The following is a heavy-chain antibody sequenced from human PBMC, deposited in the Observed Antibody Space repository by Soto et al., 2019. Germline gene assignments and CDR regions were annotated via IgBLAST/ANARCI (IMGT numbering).Heavy chain of an antibody. Sequence: PGGSLRLSCAASGFSFTAYAMSWVRQPPGKGMEWVTSIGSDGDDKYYADSVKGRFTISRDNSNRALFLQMNSLRAEDTAVYFCAKQIGSCRSGGCYFDYWGRGTLVTVSS. V-gene: IGHV3-23*01. CDR1: GFSFTAYA. D-gene: IGHD2-15*01. J-gene: IGHJ4*02. CDR3: AKQIGSCRSGGCYFDY. CDR2: IGSDGDDK.